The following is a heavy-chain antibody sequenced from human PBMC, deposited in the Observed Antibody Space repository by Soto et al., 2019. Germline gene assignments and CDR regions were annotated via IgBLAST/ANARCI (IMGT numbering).Heavy chain of an antibody. CDR1: GFSFRDAW. CDR2: IKSNAAGGAI. V-gene: IGHV3-15*07. J-gene: IGHJ3*01. CDR3: TTDGSFGGVVVAFHL. D-gene: IGHD3-10*01. Sequence: EVQMVESGGGLVKPGGSLRLSCAVSGFSFRDAWMNWVRQAPGKGLEWVGRIKSNAAGGAIDYAAPVKDRFTISRDDSKDTLYLQINGLKTEDTAMYYCTTDGSFGGVVVAFHLWGQGTMLSVSS.